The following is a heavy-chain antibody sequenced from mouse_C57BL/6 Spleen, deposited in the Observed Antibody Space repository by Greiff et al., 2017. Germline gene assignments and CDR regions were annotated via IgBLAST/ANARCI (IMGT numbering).Heavy chain of an antibody. Sequence: VQLVESGAELVKPGASVKLSCKASGYTFTSYWMHWVKQRPGQGLEWIGMIHPNSGSTNYNEKFKSKATLTVDKSSSTAYMQLSSLTSEDSAVYYCALIYYDYSDYWGQGTTLTVSS. CDR2: IHPNSGST. D-gene: IGHD2-4*01. CDR3: ALIYYDYSDY. V-gene: IGHV1-64*01. J-gene: IGHJ2*01. CDR1: GYTFTSYW.